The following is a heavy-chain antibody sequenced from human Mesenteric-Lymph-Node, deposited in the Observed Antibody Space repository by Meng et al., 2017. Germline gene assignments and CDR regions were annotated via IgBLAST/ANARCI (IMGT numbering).Heavy chain of an antibody. J-gene: IGHJ4*02. D-gene: IGHD3-22*01. V-gene: IGHV1-18*01. CDR2: ISAYNGNT. CDR1: GYTFTSYG. CDR3: ARGLTYYYGSSGYYSGLDY. Sequence: ASVKVSCKASGYTFTSYGISWVRQAPGQGLEWMGWISAYNGNTNYAQKLQGRVTMTTDTSTSTAYMELRSLRSDDTAVYYCARGLTYYYGSSGYYSGLDYWGQGTLVTVSS.